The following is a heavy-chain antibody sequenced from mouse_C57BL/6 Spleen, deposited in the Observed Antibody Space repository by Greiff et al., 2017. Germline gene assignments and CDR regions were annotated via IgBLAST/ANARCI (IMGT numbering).Heavy chain of an antibody. CDR2: IHPYSGST. D-gene: IGHD2-12*01. Sequence: VQLQQSGAVLVKPGASVKLSCKASGYTFTSYWMHWVNQRPGQGLEWIGMIHPYSGSTNYNQKFKSKATLTVDKSASPAYMQLSRLTSEDSAVDYCARSPVQHDEFDYWGQGTLLTVSA. CDR3: ARSPVQHDEFDY. V-gene: IGHV1-64*01. CDR1: GYTFTSYW. J-gene: IGHJ3*01.